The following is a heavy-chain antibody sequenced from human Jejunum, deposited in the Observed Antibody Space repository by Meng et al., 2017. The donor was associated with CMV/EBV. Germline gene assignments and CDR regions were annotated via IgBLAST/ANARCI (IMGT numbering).Heavy chain of an antibody. V-gene: IGHV3-9*01. CDR2: INWNSDYI. CDR3: VKGRYSGSSGYFDY. J-gene: IGHJ4*02. CDR1: GFTFDDYA. Sequence: GFTFDDYAMQWVRQAPGKGLEWVSCINWNSDYIYYADSVKGRFTISRDNAKNSLYLQMNNLRAEDTALYYCVKGRYSGSSGYFDYWGQGTLVTVSS. D-gene: IGHD1-26*01.